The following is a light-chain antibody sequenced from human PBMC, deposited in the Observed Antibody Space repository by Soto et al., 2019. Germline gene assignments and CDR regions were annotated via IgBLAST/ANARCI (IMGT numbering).Light chain of an antibody. CDR2: GAS. J-gene: IGKJ4*01. CDR3: PQYKNWPPVT. CDR1: QSVNTN. Sequence: ETVMTQSPATLSVSLGERATLSCRASQSVNTNLAWYQQKPGQAPRLLIYGASIRATGVPARFSGSGSGTDFTLTLSSLQTEDFAIVFCPQYKNWPPVTFGGGTKVEIK. V-gene: IGKV3-15*01.